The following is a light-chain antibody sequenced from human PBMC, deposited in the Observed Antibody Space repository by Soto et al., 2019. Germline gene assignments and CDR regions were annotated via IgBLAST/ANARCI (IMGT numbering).Light chain of an antibody. J-gene: IGLJ1*01. CDR1: SSDVGSHKS. V-gene: IGLV2-18*02. CDR2: EVN. CDR3: SAYIASITSHV. Sequence: QSVLTQPPSVSGSPGQSVTISCSGSSSDVGSHKSVSWYKHAPGTSPKLIIFEVNNRPSGVPDRFSESKSGNTASLTISGLQPEDEADYYCSAYIASITSHVFGTGTKVTVL.